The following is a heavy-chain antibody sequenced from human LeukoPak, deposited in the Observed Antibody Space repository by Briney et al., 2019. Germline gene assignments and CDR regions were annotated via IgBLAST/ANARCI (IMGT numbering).Heavy chain of an antibody. CDR1: GYTFTSYG. CDR2: ISAYNGNT. CDR3: ARGADSGYDPDLPDLLPASDI. D-gene: IGHD5-12*01. J-gene: IGHJ3*02. Sequence: ASVKVSCKASGYTFTSYGISWVRQAPGQGLEWMGWISAYNGNTNYAQKLQGRVTMTTDTSTSTAYMELRSLRSDDTAVYYCARGADSGYDPDLPDLLPASDIWGQGTMVTVSS. V-gene: IGHV1-18*01.